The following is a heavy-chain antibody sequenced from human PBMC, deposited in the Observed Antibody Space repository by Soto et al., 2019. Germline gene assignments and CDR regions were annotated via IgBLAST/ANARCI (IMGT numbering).Heavy chain of an antibody. CDR1: GFTFSSYW. D-gene: IGHD2-15*01. Sequence: PGGSLRLSCAASGFTFSSYWMHWVRQAPGKGLVWVSRINSDGSSTSYADSVKGRFTISRDNAKNTLYLKMNSLRAEDTAVYYCARDTLRYCSGGSCYSHYYYGMDVWGQGTTVTVSS. CDR3: ARDTLRYCSGGSCYSHYYYGMDV. V-gene: IGHV3-74*01. CDR2: INSDGSST. J-gene: IGHJ6*02.